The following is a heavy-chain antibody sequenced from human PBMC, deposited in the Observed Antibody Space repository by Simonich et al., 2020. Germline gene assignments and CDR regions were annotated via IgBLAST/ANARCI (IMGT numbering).Heavy chain of an antibody. J-gene: IGHJ3*02. CDR3: ARVSGGTAMVTSTFDI. D-gene: IGHD5-18*01. V-gene: IGHV1-2*02. Sequence: QVQLVQSGAEVKKPGASVKVSCKASGYTFTGYYMHWVRQAPGQGLEVVGWIKPNSGGTNYGQKFKGRVTMTRETSISTAYMELSRLRSDDTAVYYCARVSGGTAMVTSTFDIWGQGTMVTVSS. CDR2: IKPNSGGT. CDR1: GYTFTGYY.